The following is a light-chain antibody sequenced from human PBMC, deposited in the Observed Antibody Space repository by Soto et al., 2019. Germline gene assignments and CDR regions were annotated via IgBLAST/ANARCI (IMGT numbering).Light chain of an antibody. CDR3: CSYAETIASLV. Sequence: QPVLTQPASVSGSPGQSITISCSGSSDDGDNYNLVSWYQQRPDKAPKLLLYDVNKRPSGVSGRYSGSKSGNTASLTISGLQAEDEGIYFCCSYAETIASLVFGGGTKLTVL. J-gene: IGLJ2*01. V-gene: IGLV2-23*02. CDR2: DVN. CDR1: SDDGDNYNL.